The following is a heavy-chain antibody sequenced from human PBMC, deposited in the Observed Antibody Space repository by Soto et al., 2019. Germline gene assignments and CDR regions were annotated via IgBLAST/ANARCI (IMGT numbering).Heavy chain of an antibody. J-gene: IGHJ4*02. Sequence: QVHLVQSGAEVKKPGSSVKVSCKASGGSFSNYIFAWVRQAPGQGLEWMGGTIPMFATAQYAQKLQGRVTITADESTITVYMDLTSLTSDDTAVYYCARGLFGKQWLVGFDTWGQGTLVTVAS. CDR3: ARGLFGKQWLVGFDT. V-gene: IGHV1-69*01. CDR1: GGSFSNYI. CDR2: TIPMFATA. D-gene: IGHD6-19*01.